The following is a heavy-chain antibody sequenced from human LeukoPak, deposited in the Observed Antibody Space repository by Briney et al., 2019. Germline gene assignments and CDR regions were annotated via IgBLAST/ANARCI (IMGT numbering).Heavy chain of an antibody. J-gene: IGHJ4*02. D-gene: IGHD2-15*01. V-gene: IGHV3-48*01. CDR3: ASLTYCSGGSCYSGAIDY. CDR1: GFTFSNYN. Sequence: GGSLRLSCAASGFTFSNYNMNWVRQAPGKGLEWVSYISSSSSTIYYADSVKGRFTISRDNAKNSLYLQMNSLRAEDTAVYYCASLTYCSGGSCYSGAIDYWGQGTLVTVSS. CDR2: ISSSSSTI.